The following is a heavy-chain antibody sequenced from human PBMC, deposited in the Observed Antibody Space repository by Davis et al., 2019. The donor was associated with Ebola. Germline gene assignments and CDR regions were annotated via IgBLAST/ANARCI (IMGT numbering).Heavy chain of an antibody. Sequence: GESLKISCAASGFTVSSNYMSGVRQAPGKGLEWVSVIYSGGSTYYADSVKGRFTISRDNSKNTLYLQMNSLRAEDTAVYYCARHSQNNYYYGMDVWGQGTTVTVSS. CDR2: IYSGGST. J-gene: IGHJ6*02. CDR3: ARHSQNNYYYGMDV. CDR1: GFTVSSNY. D-gene: IGHD1/OR15-1a*01. V-gene: IGHV3-66*04.